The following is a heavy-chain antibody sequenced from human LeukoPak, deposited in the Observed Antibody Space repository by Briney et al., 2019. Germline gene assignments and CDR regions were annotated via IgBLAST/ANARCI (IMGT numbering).Heavy chain of an antibody. CDR3: ANHLYSSGWYYFDY. CDR1: GFTFSTYA. D-gene: IGHD6-19*01. J-gene: IGHJ4*02. Sequence: GGSLRLSCAASGFTFSTYAMSWVRQAPGKGLEWISVISGSGGSTYYADSVKGRFSISRDNSKNTLYLEMNSLRAEDTAVYYCANHLYSSGWYYFDYWGQGTLVTVSS. CDR2: ISGSGGST. V-gene: IGHV3-23*01.